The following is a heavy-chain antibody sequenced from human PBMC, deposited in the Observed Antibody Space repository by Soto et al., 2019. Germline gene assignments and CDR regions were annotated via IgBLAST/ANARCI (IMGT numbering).Heavy chain of an antibody. CDR3: ARVIGFYEPLAYGWFDP. Sequence: QVQLQESGPGLVKPSQTLSLTCTVSGGSISSGGYYWSWIRQHPGKGLEWIGYIYYSGSTYYNPSLKSRVTISVDTSKNQFSLKLRSVTAADTAVYYCARVIGFYEPLAYGWFDPWGQGTLVTVSS. D-gene: IGHD3-3*01. CDR2: IYYSGST. J-gene: IGHJ5*02. V-gene: IGHV4-31*03. CDR1: GGSISSGGYY.